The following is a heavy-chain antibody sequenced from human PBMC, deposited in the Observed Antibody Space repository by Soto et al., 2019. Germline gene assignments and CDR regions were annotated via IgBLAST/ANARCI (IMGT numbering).Heavy chain of an antibody. Sequence: QVQLVQSGAEVKKPGSSVKVSCKASGGTFSSYAISWVRQAPGQGLEWMGGSIPIFGTANYAQKFQGRVTITADESTSTAYMELSSLRSEDTAVYYCARAHPTVVTPKPPYNWFDPWGQGTLVTVSS. CDR2: SIPIFGTA. CDR1: GGTFSSYA. J-gene: IGHJ5*02. D-gene: IGHD4-17*01. CDR3: ARAHPTVVTPKPPYNWFDP. V-gene: IGHV1-69*01.